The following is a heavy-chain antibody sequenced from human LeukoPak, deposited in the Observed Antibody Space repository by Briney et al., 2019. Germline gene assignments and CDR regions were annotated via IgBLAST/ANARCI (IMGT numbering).Heavy chain of an antibody. J-gene: IGHJ4*02. D-gene: IGHD6-19*01. Sequence: PGGSLRLSCTASGFTFSYSWMTWVRQAPGKGLEWVATIKQDGSEKYYVDSVKGRFTIARDNAKSSLYLQMNTLRAEDTAVHYCGRWYRNDWHIDYWGQGTLVTVSS. CDR3: GRWYRNDWHIDY. V-gene: IGHV3-7*01. CDR1: GFTFSYSW. CDR2: IKQDGSEK.